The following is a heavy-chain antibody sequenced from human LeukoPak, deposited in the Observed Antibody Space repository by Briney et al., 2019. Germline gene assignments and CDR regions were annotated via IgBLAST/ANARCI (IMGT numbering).Heavy chain of an antibody. D-gene: IGHD6-19*01. CDR1: GFTFDDYA. Sequence: GRSLRLSCAASGFTFDDYAMHWVRQAPGKGLEWVSSISWNSGNMDYADSVKGRFTISRDNAKNSLYLQMNSLRAEDTAFYYCAKGRGTSAWFNSLDYWGQGTLVTVSS. V-gene: IGHV3-9*01. CDR3: AKGRGTSAWFNSLDY. J-gene: IGHJ4*02. CDR2: ISWNSGNM.